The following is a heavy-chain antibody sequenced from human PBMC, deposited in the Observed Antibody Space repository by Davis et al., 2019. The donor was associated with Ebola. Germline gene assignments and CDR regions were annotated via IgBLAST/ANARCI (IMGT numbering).Heavy chain of an antibody. Sequence: PSETLSLTCAVYGGTFSGYHWSWIRQSPGEGLEWIGEINHSGSTNYNPSLKSRVTISVDTSKNQFSLKLSSVTAADTAVYYCARRGYSYGTVDHWGQGTLVTVSS. J-gene: IGHJ4*02. CDR1: GGTFSGYH. D-gene: IGHD5-18*01. V-gene: IGHV4-34*08. CDR3: ARRGYSYGTVDH. CDR2: INHSGST.